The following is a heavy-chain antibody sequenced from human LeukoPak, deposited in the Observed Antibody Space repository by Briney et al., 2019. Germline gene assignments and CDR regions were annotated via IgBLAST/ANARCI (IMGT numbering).Heavy chain of an antibody. CDR3: AREHFDY. J-gene: IGHJ4*02. Sequence: SETLSLTCAVSSYSISSGYYWGWIRQPPGKGLEWIGSFYHSGSTYYNPSLKSRVTISVDTSKNQFSLKLSSVTAADTAVYYCAREHFDYWGQGTLVTVSS. CDR2: FYHSGST. CDR1: SYSISSGYY. V-gene: IGHV4-38-2*02.